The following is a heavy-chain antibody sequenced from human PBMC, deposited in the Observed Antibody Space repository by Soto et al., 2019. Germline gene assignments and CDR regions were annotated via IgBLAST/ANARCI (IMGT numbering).Heavy chain of an antibody. V-gene: IGHV4-34*01. D-gene: IGHD4-17*01. CDR2: INHSGST. CDR1: GGSFSCYY. J-gene: IGHJ6*02. Sequence: PSETLSLTCAVYGGSFSCYYWSWIRQPPGKGLEWIGEINHSGSTNYNPSLKSRVTISVDTSKNQFSLKLSSVTAADTAVYYCARNLRASLYYGMDVWGQGTTVTVSS. CDR3: ARNLRASLYYGMDV.